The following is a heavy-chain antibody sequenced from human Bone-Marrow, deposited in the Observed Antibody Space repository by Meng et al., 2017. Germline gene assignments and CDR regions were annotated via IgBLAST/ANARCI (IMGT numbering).Heavy chain of an antibody. CDR2: ISYDGSNK. D-gene: IGHD1-26*01. Sequence: QLVASGGGVVQPGRSLRLSCAASGFTFSSYAMHWVRQAPGKGLEWVAVISYDGSNKYYADSVKGRFTISRDNSKNTLYLQMNSLRAEDTAVYYCARVVWGYWGQGTLVTVSS. J-gene: IGHJ4*02. CDR3: ARVVWGY. CDR1: GFTFSSYA. V-gene: IGHV3-30*01.